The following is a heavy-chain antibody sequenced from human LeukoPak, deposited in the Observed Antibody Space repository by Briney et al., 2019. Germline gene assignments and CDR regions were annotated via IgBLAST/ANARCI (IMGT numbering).Heavy chain of an antibody. CDR1: GFIFSNCG. J-gene: IGHJ6*02. CDR3: VVSYSGYVLYYYGMDV. CDR2: IWHDGSNK. D-gene: IGHD5-12*01. V-gene: IGHV3-33*01. Sequence: GGSLRLSSAASGFIFSNCGMHWVRQAPGKGLEWVAVIWHDGSNKYYADPVKGRFTISRDNSKNTLYLQMNSLGVEDTAAYYCVVSYSGYVLYYYGMDVWGQGTTDTVSS.